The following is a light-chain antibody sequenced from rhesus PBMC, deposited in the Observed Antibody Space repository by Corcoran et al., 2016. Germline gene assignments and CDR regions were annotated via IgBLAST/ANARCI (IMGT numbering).Light chain of an antibody. J-gene: IGKJ2*01. Sequence: QVILTQSPATLSLSPGERATLSCRASQSVSSYLAWYQQKPGQAPRLLIYGASSRATGIPARFSGSGSGTDFTLTISRLEPEDVGVYHCYQHSSGYSFGQGTKVEIK. CDR2: GAS. CDR3: YQHSSGYS. V-gene: IGKV3-10*01. CDR1: QSVSSY.